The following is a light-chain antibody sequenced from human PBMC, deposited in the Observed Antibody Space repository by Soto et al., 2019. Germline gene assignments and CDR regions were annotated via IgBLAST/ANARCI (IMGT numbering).Light chain of an antibody. V-gene: IGKV3-15*01. J-gene: IGKJ1*01. CDR1: ESVGSN. Sequence: EVVMTQSRARLYVSAGERATFSCRASESVGSNLAWYQQKPGQAPSLLIYTTSTRASGVPARFSGSGSGTEFTLTINSLQPEDFGLYYCQQYNSWPRTFGQGTKVDIK. CDR2: TTS. CDR3: QQYNSWPRT.